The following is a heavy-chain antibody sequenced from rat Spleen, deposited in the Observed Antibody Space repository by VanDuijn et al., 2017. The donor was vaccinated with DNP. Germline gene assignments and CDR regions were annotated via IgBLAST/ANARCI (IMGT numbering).Heavy chain of an antibody. CDR3: AGRPPPTRGPFDY. Sequence: EVQLVESGGGLVQPGRSLKLSCAASGFTFRDHNMAWVRQAPKKGLEWVATISYDGSSTYYRDSVKGRFIISRDNATSTLSLQMDSLRSEDTATYYCAGRPPPTRGPFDYWGQGVMVTVSS. V-gene: IGHV5-7*01. D-gene: IGHD1-4*01. J-gene: IGHJ2*01. CDR2: ISYDGSST. CDR1: GFTFRDHN.